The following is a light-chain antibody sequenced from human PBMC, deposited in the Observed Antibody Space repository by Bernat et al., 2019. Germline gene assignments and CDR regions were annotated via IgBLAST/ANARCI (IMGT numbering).Light chain of an antibody. J-gene: IGLJ3*02. CDR3: SSVSITSTPVV. CDR2: DVS. Sequence: QSALTQPASVSASPGQSITLSCTGTSSDVGAYNYVSWYQQHPGRAPKLMIFDVSNRPSGVSDRFSGSKSGNTASLTISGLRPEDEADYYCSSVSITSTPVVFGGGTKLTVL. V-gene: IGLV2-14*03. CDR1: SSDVGAYNY.